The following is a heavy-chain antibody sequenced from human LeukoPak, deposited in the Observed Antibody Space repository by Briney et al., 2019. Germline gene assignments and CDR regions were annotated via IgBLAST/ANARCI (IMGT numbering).Heavy chain of an antibody. V-gene: IGHV4-34*01. D-gene: IGHD4-11*01. J-gene: IGHJ4*02. Sequence: SETLSLTCAVYGGSSSGYYWSWIRQPPGKGLEWIGEINHSGSTNYNPSLKSRVTISVDTSKNQFSLKLSSVTAADTAVYFCARHVTTVTFFDFWGQGTLVTVSS. CDR2: INHSGST. CDR1: GGSSSGYY. CDR3: ARHVTTVTFFDF.